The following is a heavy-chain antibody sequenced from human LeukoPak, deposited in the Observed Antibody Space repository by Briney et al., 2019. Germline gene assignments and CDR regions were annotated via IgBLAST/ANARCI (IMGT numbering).Heavy chain of an antibody. V-gene: IGHV3-30*18. CDR1: GFTFTHYA. CDR2: IFYDGTIQ. D-gene: IGHD3-10*01. J-gene: IGHJ4*02. Sequence: GGSLRLSCAASGFTFTHYAMHWVRQTPGKGLEWVAVIFYDGTIQYYSDSVRGRLIVSRDNPKNTLYLQMNSLRAEDTAVYYCAKGAFGELWPDYWGQGTLVTVSS. CDR3: AKGAFGELWPDY.